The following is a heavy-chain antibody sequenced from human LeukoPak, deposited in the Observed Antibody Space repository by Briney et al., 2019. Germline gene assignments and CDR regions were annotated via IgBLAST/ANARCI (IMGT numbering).Heavy chain of an antibody. CDR2: LYGGGTI. D-gene: IGHD7-27*01. V-gene: IGHV3-53*01. CDR3: ARGKANWESYFDY. J-gene: IGHJ4*02. CDR1: GFTASSTY. Sequence: GGSLRLSCAASGFTASSTYMSWVRQAPGTGLEWVSVLYGGGTIYYADSVKGRFTISRDSAKNTLYLEMNSLRAEDTAVYYCARGKANWESYFDYWGQGTLVIVSS.